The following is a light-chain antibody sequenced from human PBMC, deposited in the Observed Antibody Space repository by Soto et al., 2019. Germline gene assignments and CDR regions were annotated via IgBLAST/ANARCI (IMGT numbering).Light chain of an antibody. CDR1: QSLLHSNGYNY. V-gene: IGKV2-28*01. Sequence: DIVMTQSPLSLPVTPGEPASISCRSSQSLLHSNGYNYLDWYLQKAGQSPQLLIYLGSNRASGVPDRFSGSGSGTDFTLEISRVEAEDVGVYYCMQALQAPPTFGQGTKVEIK. J-gene: IGKJ1*01. CDR3: MQALQAPPT. CDR2: LGS.